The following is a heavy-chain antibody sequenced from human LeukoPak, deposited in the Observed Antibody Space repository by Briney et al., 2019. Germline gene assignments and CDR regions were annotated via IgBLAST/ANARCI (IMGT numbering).Heavy chain of an antibody. CDR1: GGSINTYF. J-gene: IGHJ4*02. D-gene: IGHD3-10*01. Sequence: PSETLSLTCAVSGGSINTYFWSWIRQPPGKGLEGIGYMYYSGSTNYNPSLKSRATISMDTSKNQFSLKLNSVTAADTAVYYCARQIAWGVGRFDYWGQGTLATVSA. CDR3: ARQIAWGVGRFDY. V-gene: IGHV4-59*08. CDR2: MYYSGST.